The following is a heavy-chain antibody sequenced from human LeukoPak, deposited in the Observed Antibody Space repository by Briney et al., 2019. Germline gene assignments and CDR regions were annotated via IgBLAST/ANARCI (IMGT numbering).Heavy chain of an antibody. V-gene: IGHV3-11*04. CDR3: AELGITMIGGV. CDR1: GYSISSGYY. CDR2: ISSSGSTI. D-gene: IGHD3-10*02. J-gene: IGHJ6*04. Sequence: PSETLSLTCTVSGYSISSGYYWGWVRQAPGKGLEGVSYISSSGSTIYYAASVKGRFTISRNNAKNSLYLQMNSLRAEDTAVYYCAELGITMIGGVWGKGTTVTISS.